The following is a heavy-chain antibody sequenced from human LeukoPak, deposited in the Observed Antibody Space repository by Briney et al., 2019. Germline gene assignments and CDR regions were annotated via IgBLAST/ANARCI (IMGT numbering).Heavy chain of an antibody. J-gene: IGHJ6*03. CDR1: GLTFSSYG. V-gene: IGHV3-30*02. CDR3: AKSPCSSASCYGYYYYYMDV. D-gene: IGHD2-2*01. Sequence: PGGSLRLSCAAPGLTFSSYGMHWVCQAPGKGLEWVAFIRFDGSNNYYADSVKGRFTVSRDNSKNTLYLQMNSLRAEDTALYYCAKSPCSSASCYGYYYYYMDVWGKGTTVTVSS. CDR2: IRFDGSNN.